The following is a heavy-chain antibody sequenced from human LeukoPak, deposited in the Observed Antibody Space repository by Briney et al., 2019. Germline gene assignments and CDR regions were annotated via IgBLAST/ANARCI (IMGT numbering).Heavy chain of an antibody. CDR3: ANHMGDYYDSSGYYEAFDY. J-gene: IGHJ4*02. CDR2: IYYSGST. CDR1: GGSISSSSYY. V-gene: IGHV4-39*01. D-gene: IGHD3-22*01. Sequence: SETLSLTCTVSGGSISSSSYYWGWIRQPPGKGLEWIGSIYYSGSTYYNPSLKSRVTISVDTSKNQFSLKLSSVTAADTAVYYCANHMGDYYDSSGYYEAFDYWGQGTLVTASS.